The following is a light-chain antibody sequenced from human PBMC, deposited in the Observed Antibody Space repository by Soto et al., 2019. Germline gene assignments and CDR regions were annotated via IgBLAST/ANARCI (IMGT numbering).Light chain of an antibody. CDR3: SSYRRGSTVVV. CDR2: EVS. J-gene: IGLJ2*01. CDR1: TSNVGTYKF. Sequence: QSALTQPASVSGSPGQSITISCTGTTSNVGTYKFVSWYQYHPGKAPKLMIYEVSNRPPGVSNRYSGSKSGNTASLSISALQADDEAEYYCSSYRRGSTVVVLGGGTKVTVL. V-gene: IGLV2-14*02.